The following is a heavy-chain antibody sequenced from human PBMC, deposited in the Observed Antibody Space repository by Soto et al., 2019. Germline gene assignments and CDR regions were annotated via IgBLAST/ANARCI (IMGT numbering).Heavy chain of an antibody. V-gene: IGHV3-64D*06. CDR2: INKNGGYT. J-gene: IGHJ6*02. Sequence: EVQLVESGGGLVQPGGSLRLSCSASGFTFRGYTLHWVRQAPGRGLEHVSGINKNGGYTYYADSVKGRFVITRDNPKNTMYLQMDGLRPEDSAVYFCVKDPDDDSGWYFNGFDVWGQGTTVTVSS. CDR3: VKDPDDDSGWYFNGFDV. D-gene: IGHD6-19*01. CDR1: GFTFRGYT.